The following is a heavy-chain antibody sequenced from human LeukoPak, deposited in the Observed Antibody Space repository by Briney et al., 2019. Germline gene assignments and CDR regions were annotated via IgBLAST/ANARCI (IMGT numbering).Heavy chain of an antibody. CDR2: IYYSAST. D-gene: IGHD5-18*01. CDR3: ARGSRGYSYG. J-gene: IGHJ4*02. V-gene: IGHV4-61*01. Sequence: SETLSLTCTVSGDSVSSGRDYWGWIRQPPGKGLEWIGYIYYSASTNYTPSLKPRVPISVDTSNNQFSLRLSPVTAADTAVYYCARGSRGYSYGWGQGTLVTVSS. CDR1: GDSVSSGRDY.